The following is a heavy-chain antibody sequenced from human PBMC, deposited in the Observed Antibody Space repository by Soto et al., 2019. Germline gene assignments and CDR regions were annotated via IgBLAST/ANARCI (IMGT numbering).Heavy chain of an antibody. CDR3: AEVVVPAAMVNYYYGMDV. V-gene: IGHV3-30*04. D-gene: IGHD2-2*01. CDR1: GFTFSGYA. J-gene: IGHJ6*02. CDR2: TSWDGNNK. Sequence: GGSLRLSCAASGFTFSGYAMHWVRQPPGKGLEWVAVTSWDGNNKYYADSVKGRFTISRDNSKNTLYLQMNSLRAEDMAVYYCAEVVVPAAMVNYYYGMDVWGQGTTVTVSS.